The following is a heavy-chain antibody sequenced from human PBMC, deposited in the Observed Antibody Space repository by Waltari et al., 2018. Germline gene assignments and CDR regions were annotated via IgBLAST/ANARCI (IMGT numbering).Heavy chain of an antibody. V-gene: IGHV4-39*07. CDR3: ARGSIVVVPAAHDDAFDI. Sequence: QLQLQESGPGLVKPSETLSLTCTVSGGSISSSSYYWGWIRQPPGKGLEWIGSIYYSGSTYYTPSLKSRVTISVDTSKNLFSLKLSSVTAADTAVYYCARGSIVVVPAAHDDAFDIWGQGTMVTVSS. J-gene: IGHJ3*02. CDR2: IYYSGST. D-gene: IGHD2-2*01. CDR1: GGSISSSSYY.